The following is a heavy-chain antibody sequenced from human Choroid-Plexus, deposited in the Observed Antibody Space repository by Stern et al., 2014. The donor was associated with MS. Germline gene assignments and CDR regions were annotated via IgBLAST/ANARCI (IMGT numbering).Heavy chain of an antibody. Sequence: VQLVESGGGLVQPGSPLRLSCAASGFSFSSFGMHWVRQAPGKGLEWVALISYDGSKDYADSVKGRFVISRDNSKNTLYLQMNSLRAEDTAVYYCAKDRQYLTFFFDFWGQGSLVTVSS. CDR3: AKDRQYLTFFFDF. CDR1: GFSFSSFG. J-gene: IGHJ4*02. D-gene: IGHD2/OR15-2a*01. CDR2: ISYDGSK. V-gene: IGHV3-30*18.